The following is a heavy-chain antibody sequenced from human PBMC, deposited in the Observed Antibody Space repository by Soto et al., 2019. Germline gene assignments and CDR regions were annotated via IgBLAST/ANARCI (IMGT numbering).Heavy chain of an antibody. CDR1: GYTFTSYA. V-gene: IGHV1-18*04. D-gene: IGHD3-10*01. CDR3: ARDPESSVRGVIYWFDP. J-gene: IGHJ5*02. Sequence: ASVKVSCKASGYTFTSYAISWVRQAPGQGLEWMGWISAYNGNTNYAQKIQGRVTMTTDTSTSTAYMELRSLRSDDTAVYYCARDPESSVRGVIYWFDPWGQGTLVTVSS. CDR2: ISAYNGNT.